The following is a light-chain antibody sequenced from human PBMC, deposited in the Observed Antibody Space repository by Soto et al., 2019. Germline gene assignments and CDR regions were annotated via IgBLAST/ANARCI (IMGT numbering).Light chain of an antibody. V-gene: IGKV4-1*01. J-gene: IGKJ4*01. CDR1: QSVLSSANHQNH. CDR3: QQYYTPPLT. CDR2: WAS. Sequence: DIVMTQSPDSLAVSLGERATINCKSSQSVLSSANHQNHSACYQQKPGQPPRLLIYWASTRECGVPDRISGGGSGTDFTLTISSLQAEDVAVYYCQQYYTPPLTFGGGTRVENK.